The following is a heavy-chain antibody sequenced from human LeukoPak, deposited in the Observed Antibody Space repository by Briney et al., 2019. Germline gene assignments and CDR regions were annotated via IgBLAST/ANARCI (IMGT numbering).Heavy chain of an antibody. CDR1: GDSISSYY. J-gene: IGHJ4*02. CDR2: IYTTGST. V-gene: IGHV4-4*07. Sequence: SETLSLTCTVSGDSISSYYWSWIRQPAGKGLEWIGRIYTTGSTNYNPSLKSRVTMSVDTPKNHFSLKLSSVTAADTAVYYCARGIAAAAKQGGFDFWGQGTLVTVSS. CDR3: ARGIAAAAKQGGFDF. D-gene: IGHD6-13*01.